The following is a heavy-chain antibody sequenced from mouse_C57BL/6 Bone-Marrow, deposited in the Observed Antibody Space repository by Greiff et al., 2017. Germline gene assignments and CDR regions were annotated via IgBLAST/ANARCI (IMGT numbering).Heavy chain of an antibody. D-gene: IGHD2-2*01. Sequence: QVQLQQPGAELVKPGASVKMSCKASGYTFTSYWITWVKQRPGPGLEWIGDIYPGSGSTNYNEKFKSKATLTVDTSSSTAYMQRSSLTSEDSAVYYGARGTTMVTTKGYYYAMDYWGQGTSVTVSS. CDR3: ARGTTMVTTKGYYYAMDY. CDR1: GYTFTSYW. J-gene: IGHJ4*01. V-gene: IGHV1-55*01. CDR2: IYPGSGST.